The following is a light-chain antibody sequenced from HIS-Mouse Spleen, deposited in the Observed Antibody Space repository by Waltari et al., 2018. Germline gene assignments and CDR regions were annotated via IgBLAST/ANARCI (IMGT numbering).Light chain of an antibody. V-gene: IGLV3-1*01. CDR3: QAWDSSTVV. CDR1: KLGDKY. Sequence: SYELTQPPSVSVSPGQTASITCSGDKLGDKYACWYQQKPGQSPVLVIYQDSKRPSGFPGRFSGSNSGNTATLTLSGTQAMDEADYYCQAWDSSTVVFGGGTKLTVL. CDR2: QDS. J-gene: IGLJ2*01.